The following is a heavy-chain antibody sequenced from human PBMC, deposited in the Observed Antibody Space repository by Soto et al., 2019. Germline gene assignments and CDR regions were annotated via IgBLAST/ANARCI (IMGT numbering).Heavy chain of an antibody. D-gene: IGHD3-9*01. Sequence: EVQPLESGGGLVQPGGSLRLSCAASGFTFSSYAMSWVRQAPGKGLEWVSAVSGGGGTAYPADSVKGRFTISRDNSKNTLYLQMNGLRADDTDVYYCARLGGDILTGSPLWFWGQGTLVTVSS. CDR3: ARLGGDILTGSPLWF. J-gene: IGHJ4*02. CDR1: GFTFSSYA. CDR2: VSGGGGTA. V-gene: IGHV3-23*01.